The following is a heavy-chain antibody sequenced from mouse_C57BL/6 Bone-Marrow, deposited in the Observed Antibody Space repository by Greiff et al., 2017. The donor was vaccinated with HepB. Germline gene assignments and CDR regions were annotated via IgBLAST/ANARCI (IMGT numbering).Heavy chain of an antibody. CDR3: ARDPPDGYYYFDY. J-gene: IGHJ2*01. CDR1: GFTFSDYY. D-gene: IGHD2-3*01. Sequence: EVKLVESEGGLVQPGSSMKLSCTASGFTFSDYYMAWVRQVPEKGLEWVANINYDGSSTYYLDSLKSRFIISRDNAKNILYLQMSSLKSEDTATYYCARDPPDGYYYFDYWGQGTTLTVSS. CDR2: INYDGSST. V-gene: IGHV5-16*01.